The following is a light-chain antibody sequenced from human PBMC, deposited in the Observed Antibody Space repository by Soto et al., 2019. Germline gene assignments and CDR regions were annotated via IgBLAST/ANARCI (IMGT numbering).Light chain of an antibody. CDR3: QQYNKLPPWT. CDR1: QSVSSD. Sequence: EIVMTQSPATLSVSPGERATLSCRASQSVSSDVAWYQQKPGQAPRLLMYGSSTRAIGVPVRFSGSGSGTEFTLTISSLQSEDFAVYYCQQYNKLPPWTFGRGTKVEIK. J-gene: IGKJ1*01. CDR2: GSS. V-gene: IGKV3-15*01.